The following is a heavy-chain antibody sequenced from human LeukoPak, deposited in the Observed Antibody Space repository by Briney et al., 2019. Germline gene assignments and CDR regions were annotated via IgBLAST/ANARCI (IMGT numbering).Heavy chain of an antibody. V-gene: IGHV4-4*02. CDR3: ARGGYSAHHDAFGI. CDR2: IYHSGST. Sequence: SETLSLTCAVSGGSITSNNCWTRVRQPPGKGLEWIGEIYHSGSTNYNPSLKSRVTISVDKSKNQFSLNLISVTAADTAVYYCARGGYSAHHDAFGIWGQGTMVTVSS. D-gene: IGHD1-1*01. CDR1: GGSITSNNC. J-gene: IGHJ3*02.